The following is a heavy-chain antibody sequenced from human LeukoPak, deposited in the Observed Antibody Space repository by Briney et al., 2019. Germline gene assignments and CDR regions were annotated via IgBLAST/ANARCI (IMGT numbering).Heavy chain of an antibody. CDR1: GFTFSSYW. Sequence: GGSLRLSCAASGFTFSSYWMSWVRQAAGKGLEWVANIKQDGSEKYYVDSVKRRFTISRDNAKNSLYLQMNSLRAEDTAVYYCARDRIRSGYSADYWGQGTLVTVSS. D-gene: IGHD3-22*01. V-gene: IGHV3-7*01. CDR2: IKQDGSEK. CDR3: ARDRIRSGYSADY. J-gene: IGHJ4*02.